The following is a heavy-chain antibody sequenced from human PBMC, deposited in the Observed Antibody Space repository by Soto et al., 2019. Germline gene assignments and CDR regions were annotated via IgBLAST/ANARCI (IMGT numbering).Heavy chain of an antibody. D-gene: IGHD1-7*01. CDR3: ARAGTVNYVSGNWYFDL. V-gene: IGHV4-30-4*01. Sequence: QVQLQESGPGLVKPSQTLSLTCTVSGGSISSGYYYWSWIRQPPGKGLEWIGYIYYSGSTYYNPSLKSRVTISVDTSKNQFSLKQSSVTAADTAVYYCARAGTVNYVSGNWYFDLWGRGTLVTVSS. J-gene: IGHJ2*01. CDR2: IYYSGST. CDR1: GGSISSGYYY.